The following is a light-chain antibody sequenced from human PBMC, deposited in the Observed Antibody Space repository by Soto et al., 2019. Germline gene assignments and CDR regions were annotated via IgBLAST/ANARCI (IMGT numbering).Light chain of an antibody. V-gene: IGKV3-20*01. Sequence: EIVMTQSPATLSVSPGERASLSCRASQSVSSNLAWYRQKPGQTPRLLIYGATNRAAGIPDRFSGSGSGTDFTLTISRLEPEDSAVYFCQQYGISPKTFGQGTKVEIK. CDR1: QSVSSN. CDR2: GAT. CDR3: QQYGISPKT. J-gene: IGKJ1*01.